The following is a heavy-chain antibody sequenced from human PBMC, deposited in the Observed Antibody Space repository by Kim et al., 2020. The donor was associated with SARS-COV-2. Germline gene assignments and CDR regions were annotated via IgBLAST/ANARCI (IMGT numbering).Heavy chain of an antibody. CDR2: IYYSGST. V-gene: IGHV4-61*01. Sequence: SETLSLTCTVSGGSVSSGSYYWSWIRQPPGKGLEWIGYIYYSGSTNYNPSLKSRVTISVDTSKNQFSLKLSSVTAADTAVYYCAREHYDYVWGSYRHRNFDYWGQGTLVTVSS. J-gene: IGHJ4*02. CDR1: GGSVSSGSYY. D-gene: IGHD3-16*02. CDR3: AREHYDYVWGSYRHRNFDY.